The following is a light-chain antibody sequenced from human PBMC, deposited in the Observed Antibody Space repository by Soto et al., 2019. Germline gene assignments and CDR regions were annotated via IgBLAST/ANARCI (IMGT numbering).Light chain of an antibody. Sequence: HSALTQPRSVSGSPGQSVTIACTGTSSDVGRYDYVSWYQQHPGEAPKLVVYDVTKRPSGVPDRFSGSKSGNTASLTISGLQAEDEADYYCCSYAGIYSYVFGTGTKVTVL. V-gene: IGLV2-11*01. J-gene: IGLJ1*01. CDR2: DVT. CDR3: CSYAGIYSYV. CDR1: SSDVGRYDY.